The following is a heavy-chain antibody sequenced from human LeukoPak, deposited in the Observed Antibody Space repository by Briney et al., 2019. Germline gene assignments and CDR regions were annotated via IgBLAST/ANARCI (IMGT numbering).Heavy chain of an antibody. CDR3: ARVGIAAAGTVGAFDY. D-gene: IGHD6-13*01. CDR2: ISSNGGST. J-gene: IGHJ4*02. V-gene: IGHV3-64*01. CDR1: GFTFSSYA. Sequence: GGSLRLSXAASGFTFSSYAMHWVRQAPGKGLEYVSAISSNGGSTYYANSVKGRFTISRDNSKNTLYLQMGSLRAEDMAVYYCARVGIAAAGTVGAFDYWGQGTLVTVSS.